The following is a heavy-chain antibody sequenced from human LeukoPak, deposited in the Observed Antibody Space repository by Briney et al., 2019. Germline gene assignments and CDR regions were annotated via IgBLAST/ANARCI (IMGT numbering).Heavy chain of an antibody. J-gene: IGHJ4*02. CDR3: AREEVRGQEMATITFDY. Sequence: SETLSLTCTVSGGSISSSSYYWGWIRQPPGKGLEWIGSIYYSGSTYYNPSLKSRVTISVDTSKNQFSLKLSSVTAADTAVYYCAREEVRGQEMATITFDYWGQGTLATVSS. CDR1: GGSISSSSYY. V-gene: IGHV4-39*07. D-gene: IGHD5-24*01. CDR2: IYYSGST.